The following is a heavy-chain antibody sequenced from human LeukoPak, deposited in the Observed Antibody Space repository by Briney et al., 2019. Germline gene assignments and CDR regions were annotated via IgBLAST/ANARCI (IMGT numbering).Heavy chain of an antibody. V-gene: IGHV3-48*03. J-gene: IGHJ5*01. CDR2: ISESGSTT. Sequence: GGSLRLSCAASGFTFSNYELHWVRQAPGKGLEWVSYISESGSTTYYADSVKGRFTNSRDSAKNSLYLQMNSLRAEDTALYYCARAFSGDYAYDSGGKGPLFTV. D-gene: IGHD4-17*01. CDR3: ARAFSGDYAYDS. CDR1: GFTFSNYE.